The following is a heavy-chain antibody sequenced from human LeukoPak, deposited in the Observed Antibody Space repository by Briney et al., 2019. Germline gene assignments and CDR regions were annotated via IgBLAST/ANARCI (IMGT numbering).Heavy chain of an antibody. CDR3: AGYCSGGSCSDY. Sequence: AGGSLRLSCAASGFTFSSYSMNWVRQAPGKGLEWVSSISSSSSYIYYADSVKGRFTISRDNAKNSLYLQMNSLRAEDTAVYYCAGYCSGGSCSDYWGQGTLVIVSS. CDR2: ISSSSSYI. J-gene: IGHJ4*02. V-gene: IGHV3-21*01. D-gene: IGHD2-15*01. CDR1: GFTFSSYS.